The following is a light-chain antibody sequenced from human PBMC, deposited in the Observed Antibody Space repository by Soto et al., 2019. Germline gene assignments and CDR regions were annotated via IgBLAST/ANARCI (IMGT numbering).Light chain of an antibody. CDR1: QSVSNS. J-gene: IGKJ1*01. CDR3: QQYNNWPPWT. Sequence: EIVMTQSPATLSVSPGERATLSCRASQSVSNSLAWYQQKPGQAPRVLIYGASTRATGIPARFSGSGSGTEFTLTISSLQSEDFAVYYCQQYNNWPPWTFGQGTKVEI. V-gene: IGKV3-15*01. CDR2: GAS.